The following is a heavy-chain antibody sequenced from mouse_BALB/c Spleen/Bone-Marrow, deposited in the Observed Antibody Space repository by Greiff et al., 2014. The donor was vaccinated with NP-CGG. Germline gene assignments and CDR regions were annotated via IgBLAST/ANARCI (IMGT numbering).Heavy chain of an antibody. CDR1: GFTFSSYG. V-gene: IGHV5-6*01. J-gene: IGHJ2*01. CDR3: ARPTTVVATGGSFDY. CDR2: ISSGGSYT. Sequence: EVQGVESGGDLVKPGGSLKLSCAASGFTFSSYGMSWVRQTPDKRLEWVATISSGGSYTYYPDSVKGRFTTSRDNAKNTLYLQMSSLKSEDTAMYYCARPTTVVATGGSFDYWGQGTTLTVSS. D-gene: IGHD1-1*01.